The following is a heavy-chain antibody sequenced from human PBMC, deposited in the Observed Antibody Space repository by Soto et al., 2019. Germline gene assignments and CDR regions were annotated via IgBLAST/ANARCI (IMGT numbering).Heavy chain of an antibody. CDR3: AKDLVLLWFGDQNPYYFDY. CDR1: GFTFSSYA. CDR2: ISGSGGST. V-gene: IGHV3-23*01. Sequence: GGSLRLSCAASGFTFSSYAMSWVRQAPGKGLEWVSAISGSGGSTYYADSVKGRFTISRDNSKNTLYLQMNSLRAEDTAVYYCAKDLVLLWFGDQNPYYFDYWGQGTLVTVSS. D-gene: IGHD3-10*01. J-gene: IGHJ4*02.